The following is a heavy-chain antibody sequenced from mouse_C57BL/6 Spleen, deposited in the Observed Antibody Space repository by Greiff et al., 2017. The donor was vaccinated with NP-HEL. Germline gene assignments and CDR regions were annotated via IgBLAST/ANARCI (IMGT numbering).Heavy chain of an antibody. CDR2: LYPGDGDT. J-gene: IGHJ4*01. Sequence: QVQLQQSGPELVKPGASVKISCKASGYAFSSSWMNWVKQRPGKGLEWIGRLYPGDGDTNYNGKFKGKATLTADKSSSTAYMQLSSLTSEDSAVYFCARDPTTVVAPYAMDYWGQGTSVTVSS. CDR1: GYAFSSSW. CDR3: ARDPTTVVAPYAMDY. V-gene: IGHV1-82*01. D-gene: IGHD1-1*01.